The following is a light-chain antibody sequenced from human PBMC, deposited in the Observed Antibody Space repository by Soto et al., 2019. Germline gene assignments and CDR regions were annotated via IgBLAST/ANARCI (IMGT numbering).Light chain of an antibody. CDR1: NLGSTT. Sequence: SYELTQPPSVSVAPGQTARITCGGNNLGSTTVHWYQQKPGQAPVLVVYDDTDRPSGIPEPFSGFNSGNTANLTIAWVEAGDEADYYCQVSDSSGDHQVFGSGTKVTVL. CDR3: QVSDSSGDHQV. CDR2: DDT. V-gene: IGLV3-21*02. J-gene: IGLJ1*01.